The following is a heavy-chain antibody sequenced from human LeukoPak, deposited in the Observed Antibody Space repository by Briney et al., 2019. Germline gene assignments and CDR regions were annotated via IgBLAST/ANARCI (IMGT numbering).Heavy chain of an antibody. CDR2: IASSSSHI. Sequence: GGSLRLSCAASGFTFSSHSMNWVRQAPGKGLEWVSSIASSSSHIYYADSVKGRFTISRDNGKNSLYLQMNSLRAEDTAVYYCAGGSSADTTMGDYWGLGTLVTVSS. CDR1: GFTFSSHS. J-gene: IGHJ4*02. V-gene: IGHV3-21*01. CDR3: AGGSSADTTMGDY. D-gene: IGHD5-18*01.